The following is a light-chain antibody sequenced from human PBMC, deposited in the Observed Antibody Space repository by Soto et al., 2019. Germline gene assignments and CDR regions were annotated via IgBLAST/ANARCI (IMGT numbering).Light chain of an antibody. CDR1: QNIGST. CDR2: TKS. V-gene: IGKV1-17*03. CDR3: LQHDNYPRT. J-gene: IGKJ3*01. Sequence: DIQMTKSPSAMSASVGDRVTITCGASQNIGSTLPWFQQKPGKVSKRLIHTKSTLESGVPSRFSGGGSVREFTLTISCLQPEDFDTYYCLQHDNYPRTFGPGNKVDIK.